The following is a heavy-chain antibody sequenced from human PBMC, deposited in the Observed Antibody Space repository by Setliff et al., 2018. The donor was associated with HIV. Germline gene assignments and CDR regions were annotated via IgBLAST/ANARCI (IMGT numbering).Heavy chain of an antibody. V-gene: IGHV4-4*09. CDR2: IYTSGSV. CDR3: ARLIHTGLLYFDF. Sequence: SETLSLTCTVSGGSISSYYWSWIRQPPGKGLEWIGYIYTSGSVNYNPSLNSRVTISVDTSKNELSLKLRSVTAADTAVYYCARLIHTGLLYFDFWGLGTLVTVSS. D-gene: IGHD2-8*02. CDR1: GGSISSYY. J-gene: IGHJ4*02.